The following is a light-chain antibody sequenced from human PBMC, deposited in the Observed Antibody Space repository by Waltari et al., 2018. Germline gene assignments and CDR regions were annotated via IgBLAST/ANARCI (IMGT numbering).Light chain of an antibody. J-gene: IGKJ2*03. CDR1: QSVFYNSNNKNY. CDR3: QQYYTAPYS. CDR2: WAS. Sequence: DIVMTQSPDSLAVSLGERATINCKSSQSVFYNSNNKNYVAWYQQKAGQPPKLLIYWASSRESGVPDRFSGSVSGTDFTLTISSLQAEDVAVYYCQQYYTAPYSFGQGTKLEIK. V-gene: IGKV4-1*01.